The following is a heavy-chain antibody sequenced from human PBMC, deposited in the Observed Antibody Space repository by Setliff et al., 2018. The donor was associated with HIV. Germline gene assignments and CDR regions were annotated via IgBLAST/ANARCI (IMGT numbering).Heavy chain of an antibody. CDR2: IYYSGST. CDR1: GGSVSSDNYY. D-gene: IGHD3-22*01. CDR3: ARGLPSYYYESSVSLGWFDL. J-gene: IGHJ5*02. Sequence: PSETLSLTCTVSGGSVSSDNYYWSWIRQHPGKGLEWIGYIYYSGSTYYNPSLKSRLTISVDTSKNQFSLKLKYVTAADTAVYYCARGLPSYYYESSVSLGWFDLWGQGTLVTVSS. V-gene: IGHV4-31*03.